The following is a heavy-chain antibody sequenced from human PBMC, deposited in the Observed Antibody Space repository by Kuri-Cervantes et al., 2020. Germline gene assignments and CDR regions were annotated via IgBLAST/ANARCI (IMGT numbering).Heavy chain of an antibody. Sequence: SVKVSCKASGFTFTSSAVQWVRQARGQRLEWMGGIIPTFGTANYAQKFQGRVTITADESTSTAYMELSSLRSEDTAVYYCARAAAGTFKHYFDYWGQGTLVTVSS. D-gene: IGHD6-13*01. V-gene: IGHV1-69*13. CDR3: ARAAAGTFKHYFDY. CDR1: GFTFTSSA. J-gene: IGHJ4*02. CDR2: IIPTFGTA.